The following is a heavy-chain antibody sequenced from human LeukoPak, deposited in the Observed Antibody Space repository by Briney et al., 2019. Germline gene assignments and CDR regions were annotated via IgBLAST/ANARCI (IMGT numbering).Heavy chain of an antibody. CDR2: IYHSGST. J-gene: IGHJ4*02. CDR1: GYSISSGYY. V-gene: IGHV4-38-2*02. Sequence: SETLSLTCTVSGYSISSGYYWGWIRQPPGKGLEWIGSIYHSGSTYYNPSLKSRVTISVDTSKNQFSLKLSSVTAADTAVYYCARAPHGLWLTNFDYWGQGTLVTVSS. CDR3: ARAPHGLWLTNFDY. D-gene: IGHD4/OR15-4a*01.